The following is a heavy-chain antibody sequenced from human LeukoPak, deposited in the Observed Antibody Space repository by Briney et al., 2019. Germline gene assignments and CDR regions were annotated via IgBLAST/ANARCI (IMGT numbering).Heavy chain of an antibody. J-gene: IGHJ4*02. CDR1: GGSISSYY. CDR3: ASIAVAGHYYFDY. V-gene: IGHV4-59*08. Sequence: SETLSLTCTVSGGSISSYYWSWIRQPPGKGLEWIGYIYYSGSTNYNPSLKSRVTISVDTSKNQFSLKLSSVTAADTAVYYCASIAVAGHYYFDYWGQGTLVTVSS. CDR2: IYYSGST. D-gene: IGHD6-19*01.